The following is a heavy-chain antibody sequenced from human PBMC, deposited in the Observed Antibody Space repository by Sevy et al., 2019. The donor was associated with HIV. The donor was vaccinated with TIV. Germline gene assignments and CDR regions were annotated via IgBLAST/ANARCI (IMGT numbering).Heavy chain of an antibody. CDR2: IYYSGST. Sequence: SETLSLTCTVSGGSISSGGYYWSWIRQHPGKGLEWIGYIYYSGSTYYNPSLKSRVTISVDTSKNQCSLKLSSVTAADTAVYYCARANSIAARPTNWFDPWGQGTLVTVSS. CDR1: GGSISSGGYY. V-gene: IGHV4-31*03. CDR3: ARANSIAARPTNWFDP. D-gene: IGHD6-6*01. J-gene: IGHJ5*02.